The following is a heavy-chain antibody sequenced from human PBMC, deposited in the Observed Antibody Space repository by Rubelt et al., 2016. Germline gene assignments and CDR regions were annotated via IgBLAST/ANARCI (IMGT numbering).Heavy chain of an antibody. J-gene: IGHJ3*02. CDR3: ARRPSRDAFDI. CDR1: GGSFSGYY. CDR2: IYYSGST. V-gene: IGHV4-59*01. Sequence: LEEPSETLSLTCAVYGGSFSGYYWSWIRQPPGKGLEWIGYIYYSGSTNYNPSLKSRVTISVDTSKNQFSLKLSSVTAADTAVYYCARRPSRDAFDIWGQGTMVTVSS.